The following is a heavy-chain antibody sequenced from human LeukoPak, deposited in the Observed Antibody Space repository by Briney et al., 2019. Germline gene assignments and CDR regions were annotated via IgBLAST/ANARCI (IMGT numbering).Heavy chain of an antibody. CDR3: ARHPPYLNWFDP. CDR1: GDSISSSRYY. V-gene: IGHV4-39*01. D-gene: IGHD2/OR15-2a*01. CDR2: INYSGTT. Sequence: SETLSLTCTVSGDSISSSRYYWGWIRQPPGKGLEWIGSINYSGTTYYNPSLKSRVTISVDTSKNQFSLKLSSVTAADTAVFYCARHPPYLNWFDPWGQGTLVTVSS. J-gene: IGHJ5*02.